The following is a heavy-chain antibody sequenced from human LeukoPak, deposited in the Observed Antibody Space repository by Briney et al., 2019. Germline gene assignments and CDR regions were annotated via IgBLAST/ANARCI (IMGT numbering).Heavy chain of an antibody. CDR1: GASISTGGFY. Sequence: SETLSLTCTISGASISTGGFYWTWIRQPPGEGLEWTGYIYYTGSVDYNASLKSRVTISVDTSKNQFSLKLSSVTAADTAVYYCARAGYSSGWYPFWGQGTLVTVSS. CDR3: ARAGYSSGWYPF. CDR2: IYYTGSV. V-gene: IGHV4-31*03. D-gene: IGHD6-19*01. J-gene: IGHJ4*02.